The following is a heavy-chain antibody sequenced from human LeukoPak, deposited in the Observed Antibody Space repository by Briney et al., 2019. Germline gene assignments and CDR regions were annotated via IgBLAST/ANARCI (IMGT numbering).Heavy chain of an antibody. CDR2: IYPGDSDT. CDR3: ARRRGGSPYSYGMDV. J-gene: IGHJ6*02. D-gene: IGHD2-21*01. CDR1: GYSFTNYW. Sequence: GESLKISCKGSGYSFTNYWIGWVRQMPGKGLEWMGIIYPGDSDTRFSPSFQGQVTISADKSISTAYLQWSSLKASDTAMYYCARRRGGSPYSYGMDVWGQGTTVTVSS. V-gene: IGHV5-51*01.